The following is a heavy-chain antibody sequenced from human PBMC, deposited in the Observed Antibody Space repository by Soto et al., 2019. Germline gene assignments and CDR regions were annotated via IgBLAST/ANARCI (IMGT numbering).Heavy chain of an antibody. CDR2: VYYNGDT. V-gene: IGHV4-59*01. CDR3: ARGHGRGGSSFDF. Sequence: QVQLQESGPGLVKPSETLSLTCTVSGGSTHSYYWAWIRQPPGKGLEWMGYVYYNGDTNYNPSLKSRVTISVDASKNQFSLKLTSVTPADTAVYYCARGHGRGGSSFDFWGQGTLVTVSS. J-gene: IGHJ4*02. D-gene: IGHD2-15*01. CDR1: GGSTHSYY.